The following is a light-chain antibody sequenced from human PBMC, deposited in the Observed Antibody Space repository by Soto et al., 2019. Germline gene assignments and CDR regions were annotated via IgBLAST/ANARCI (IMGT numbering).Light chain of an antibody. CDR2: DAS. CDR3: QHYNHWLALT. J-gene: IGKJ4*01. Sequence: EIVMTQSPATLSVSPGERATLSCRASQSVSSNLAWYQQKPGQAPRLLIYDASTRATGIPARFSGSGSGTEFTLTISSLQSEDFAVYYCQHYNHWLALTFRGGTKVEIK. V-gene: IGKV3-15*01. CDR1: QSVSSN.